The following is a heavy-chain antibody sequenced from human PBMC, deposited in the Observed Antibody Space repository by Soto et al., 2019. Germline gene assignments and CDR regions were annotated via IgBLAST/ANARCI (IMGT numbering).Heavy chain of an antibody. J-gene: IGHJ5*02. CDR2: IRNKANGYAT. V-gene: IGHV3-73*01. CDR1: GFTFNIAA. D-gene: IGHD1-7*01. Sequence: EVLLVDSGGGLVQPGGSLKLSCAASGFTFNIAAIHWVRQASGKGLEWVGLIRNKANGYATAYAASVRGRITVSRDDSKNMAFLEINSLKTEDTAVYYCARQGVALELDLWGQGTLVTVSS. CDR3: ARQGVALELDL.